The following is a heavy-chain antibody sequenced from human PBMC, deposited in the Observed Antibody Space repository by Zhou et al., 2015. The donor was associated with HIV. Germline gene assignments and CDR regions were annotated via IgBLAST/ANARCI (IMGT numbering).Heavy chain of an antibody. CDR1: GYTFTGYY. V-gene: IGHV1-2*02. J-gene: IGHJ4*02. Sequence: QVQLVQSGAEVKKPGASVKVSCKASGYTFTGYYIHWVRQAPGQGLEWMGWINPNSGGTNYAQKFQGRVTMTRDTSISTAYMELSRLRSDDTAVYYCAWGLWFGENYPAPTNDYWGQGTLVTVSS. D-gene: IGHD3-10*01. CDR3: AWGLWFGENYPAPTNDY. CDR2: INPNSGGT.